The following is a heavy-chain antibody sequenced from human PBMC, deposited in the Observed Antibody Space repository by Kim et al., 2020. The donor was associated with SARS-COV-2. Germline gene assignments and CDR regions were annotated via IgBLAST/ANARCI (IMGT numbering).Heavy chain of an antibody. J-gene: IGHJ6*02. CDR1: GYSFTSYW. CDR3: ATIRSDSSSSLTTSYYYYGMDV. CDR2: IDPSDSYT. Sequence: GESLKISCKGSGYSFTSYWISWVRQMPGKGLEWMGRIDPSDSYTNYSPSFQGHVTISADKSISTAYLQWSSLKASDTAMYYCATIRSDSSSSLTTSYYYYGMDVWGQGTTVTVSS. D-gene: IGHD6-6*01. V-gene: IGHV5-10-1*01.